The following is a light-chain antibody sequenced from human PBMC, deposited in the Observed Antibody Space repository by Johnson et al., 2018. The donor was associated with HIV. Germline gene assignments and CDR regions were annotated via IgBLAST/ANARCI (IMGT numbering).Light chain of an antibody. Sequence: QSVLTQPPSVSAAPGQKVTISCSGSSSNIGNNYVSWYQQLPGTAPKLLIYENTKRPSGVTDRFSGSKSGSSATLGITGLQTGDEADYYCATWDRSLSAGGVFGTGTKVTVL. J-gene: IGLJ1*01. CDR2: ENT. CDR3: ATWDRSLSAGGV. CDR1: SSNIGNNY. V-gene: IGLV1-51*02.